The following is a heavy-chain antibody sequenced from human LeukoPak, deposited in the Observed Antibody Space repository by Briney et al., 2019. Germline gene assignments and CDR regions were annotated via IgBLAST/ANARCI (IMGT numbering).Heavy chain of an antibody. CDR3: ARGLLQLAGFDY. Sequence: GGSLRLSCAASGFTFSSYGMHWVRQAPGKGLDWVAFISYNGRNEYYADSVKGRFTISRDNAKNSLYLQMNSLRAEDTAVYYCARGLLQLAGFDYWGQGTLVTVSS. D-gene: IGHD6-6*01. V-gene: IGHV3-30*03. CDR1: GFTFSSYG. CDR2: ISYNGRNE. J-gene: IGHJ4*02.